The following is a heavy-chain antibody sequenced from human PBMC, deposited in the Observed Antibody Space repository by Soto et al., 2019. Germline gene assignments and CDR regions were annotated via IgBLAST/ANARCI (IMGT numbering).Heavy chain of an antibody. D-gene: IGHD6-13*01. J-gene: IGHJ4*02. CDR1: GYTFTTYY. Sequence: ASVKVSCKASGYTFTTYYMHWVRQAPGQGLEWMGIIDPSGGSTNYAQKFQGRVTMTRDTSTSTVYMELSSLRSEDTAVYYCARRLLAVAGLFDYWGQGALVTAPQ. CDR2: IDPSGGST. V-gene: IGHV1-46*01. CDR3: ARRLLAVAGLFDY.